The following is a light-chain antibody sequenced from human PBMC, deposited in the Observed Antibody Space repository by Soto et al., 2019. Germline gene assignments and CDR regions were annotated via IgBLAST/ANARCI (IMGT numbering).Light chain of an antibody. J-gene: IGLJ2*01. Sequence: QSVLTQPASVSGSPGQSITISCTGTSSDVGGYNYVSWYQQHPGKAPKLMIYDVSNRPSGVSNRFSGSKSGNTASLTISGHQAEDEAGYYCSSYTSSSTLVFGGGTQLTVL. CDR1: SSDVGGYNY. CDR3: SSYTSSSTLV. V-gene: IGLV2-14*01. CDR2: DVS.